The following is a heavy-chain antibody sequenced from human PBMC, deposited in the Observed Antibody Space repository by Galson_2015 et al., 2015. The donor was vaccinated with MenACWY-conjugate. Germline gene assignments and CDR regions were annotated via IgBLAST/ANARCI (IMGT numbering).Heavy chain of an antibody. CDR3: ARHPPGGRGMDV. CDR1: GYRFIHYW. CDR2: IDPVNSNV. Sequence: QSGAEVKKPGESLKISCTGSGYRFIHYWIGWVRQMPGKGLQWMGLIDPVNSNVRYSPSFQGQVTISADESISTAYLQWSSLKASDTAMYYCARHPPGGRGMDVWGRGTTVTVSS. D-gene: IGHD1-26*01. J-gene: IGHJ6*02. V-gene: IGHV5-51*01.